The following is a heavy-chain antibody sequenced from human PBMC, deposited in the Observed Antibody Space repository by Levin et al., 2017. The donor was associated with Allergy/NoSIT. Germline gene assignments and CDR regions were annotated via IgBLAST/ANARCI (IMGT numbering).Heavy chain of an antibody. J-gene: IGHJ4*02. CDR2: ISSSSSYI. CDR3: ARDLVGLDYYESAHEDDY. D-gene: IGHD3-22*01. V-gene: IGHV3-21*01. CDR1: GFTFSSYS. Sequence: AGGSLRLSCAASGFTFSSYSMNWVRQAPGKGLEWVSSISSSSSYIYYADSVKGRFTISRDNAKNSLYLQMNSLRAEDTAVYYCARDLVGLDYYESAHEDDYWGQGTLVTVSS.